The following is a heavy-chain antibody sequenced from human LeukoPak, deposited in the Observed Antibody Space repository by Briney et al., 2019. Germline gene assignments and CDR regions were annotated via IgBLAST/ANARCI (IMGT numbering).Heavy chain of an antibody. CDR1: GGSISSGSSY. CDR2: IYTSGNA. J-gene: IGHJ5*02. V-gene: IGHV4-61*02. Sequence: SQTLSLTCTVSGGSISSGSSYWSWIRQPAGKGLEWIGRIYTSGNANYKPSLQSRVTISVDTAKNQFSLKLSSVTAADTAVYYCTRGDNTWGQGTLVTVSS. CDR3: TRGDNT. D-gene: IGHD2/OR15-2a*01.